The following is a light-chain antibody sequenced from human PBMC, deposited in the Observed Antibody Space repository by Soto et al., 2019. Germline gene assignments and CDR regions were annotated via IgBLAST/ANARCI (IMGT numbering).Light chain of an antibody. J-gene: IGLJ1*01. V-gene: IGLV2-8*01. Sequence: QSALTQPPSASGSPGQSVTISCTGTSSDVGAYNYVSWYQQLPGKAPKLIIYEVSKRPSGVPDRFSGSKSGKTASLTVSGLQAEDEADYYCTSYAGTYSVFYVFGTGTKLTVL. CDR2: EVS. CDR1: SSDVGAYNY. CDR3: TSYAGTYSVFYV.